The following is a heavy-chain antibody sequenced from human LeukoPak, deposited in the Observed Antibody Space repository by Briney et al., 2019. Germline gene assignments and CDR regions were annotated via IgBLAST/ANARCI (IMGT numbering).Heavy chain of an antibody. CDR2: ISSSGSTI. J-gene: IGHJ6*03. Sequence: GGSLRLSCAASGFTFSSYNMNWVRQAPGKGLVWVSYISSSGSTIYYADSVKGRFTISRDNAKNSLYLQMNSLRAEDTAVYYCASQTKGLYAWYYYMDVWGKGTTVTVSS. CDR3: ASQTKGLYAWYYYMDV. D-gene: IGHD2-8*01. V-gene: IGHV3-48*04. CDR1: GFTFSSYN.